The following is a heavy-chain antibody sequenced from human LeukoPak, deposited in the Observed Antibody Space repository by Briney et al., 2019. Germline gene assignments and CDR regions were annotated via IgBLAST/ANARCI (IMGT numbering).Heavy chain of an antibody. V-gene: IGHV1-46*01. J-gene: IGHJ4*02. CDR2: INPSGGST. Sequence: ASVKVSCKASGYTFTSYYMHWVRQAPGQGLEWMGIINPSGGSTSYAQKFQGRVTMTRDTSTSTVYMELNSLRSEDTAVYYCARDGLGSSSWSDFDYWGQGTLVTVSS. CDR3: ARDGLGSSSWSDFDY. CDR1: GYTFTSYY. D-gene: IGHD6-13*01.